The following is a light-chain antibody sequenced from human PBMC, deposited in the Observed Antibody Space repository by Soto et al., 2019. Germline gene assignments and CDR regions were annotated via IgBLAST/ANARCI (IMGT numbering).Light chain of an antibody. CDR3: QQYKNWPPWT. Sequence: EIVMTQSPATLSVSPVERATLSCRASQSVSSNLAWYQQKPGQAPRLLIHSASTRATGTPARFSGSGSGTEFTLTISSLQSEDSAVYYCQQYKNWPPWTFGQGTKVDI. CDR1: QSVSSN. CDR2: SAS. V-gene: IGKV3-15*01. J-gene: IGKJ1*01.